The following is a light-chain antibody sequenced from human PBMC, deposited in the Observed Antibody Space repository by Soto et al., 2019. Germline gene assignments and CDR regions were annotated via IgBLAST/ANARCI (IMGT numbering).Light chain of an antibody. CDR2: GAS. Sequence: SVLPQSPGTLSLSSGERATLSCRASQSVSSSYLAWYQQKPGQSPRLLIYGASSRATGIPDRFSGSGSGTDFTLTISSLQPEDFATYYCQQLKSYPLTFGQGTKVDI. V-gene: IGKV3-20*01. CDR1: QSVSSSY. J-gene: IGKJ1*01. CDR3: QQLKSYPLT.